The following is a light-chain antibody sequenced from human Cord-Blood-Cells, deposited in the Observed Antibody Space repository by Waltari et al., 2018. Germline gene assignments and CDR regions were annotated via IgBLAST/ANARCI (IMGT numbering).Light chain of an antibody. J-gene: IGKJ4*01. CDR1: QSISSY. CDR2: AAS. Sequence: DIQMTQSPSSLSASVGDRVTITCRASQSISSYLNWYQQKPGKAPKLLIYAASSLQSGVPSRFSGSGSGTDFTPTISSLQPEDFATYYCQQSYSTHTFGGGTKVEIK. V-gene: IGKV1-39*01. CDR3: QQSYSTHT.